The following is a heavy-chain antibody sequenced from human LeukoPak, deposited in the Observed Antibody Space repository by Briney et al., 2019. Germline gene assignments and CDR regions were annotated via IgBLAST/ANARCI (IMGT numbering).Heavy chain of an antibody. CDR2: ISRGGAYT. J-gene: IGHJ4*02. Sequence: LSGGSLRLSCAASGFTFGTYDMYWIRQAPGKGLECVSSISRGGAYTYYADPVKGRFTISRDDSRNTLYLQMNSLRAEDTAVYYCSKKGQADNDGKPDWGQGTLVTVSS. CDR3: SKKGQADNDGKPD. D-gene: IGHD1-1*01. CDR1: GFTFGTYD. V-gene: IGHV3-23*01.